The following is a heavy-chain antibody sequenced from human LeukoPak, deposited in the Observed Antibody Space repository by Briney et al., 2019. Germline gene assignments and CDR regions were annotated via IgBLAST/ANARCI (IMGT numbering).Heavy chain of an antibody. CDR1: GFTISSFA. Sequence: GGSLRLSCAASGFTISSFATSWVRQAPGKGLEWVSAVTCSGRSTCYADSVEGRFTISRDNSMNTLYLQMNSLRAEDTAVYFCAKNGYCSSTSCPDPDYWGQGTLVTVSS. CDR2: VTCSGRST. CDR3: AKNGYCSSTSCPDPDY. J-gene: IGHJ4*02. V-gene: IGHV3-23*01. D-gene: IGHD2-2*03.